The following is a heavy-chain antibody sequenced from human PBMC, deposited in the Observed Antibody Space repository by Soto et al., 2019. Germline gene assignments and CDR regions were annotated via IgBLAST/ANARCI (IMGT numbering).Heavy chain of an antibody. V-gene: IGHV1-18*01. D-gene: IGHD3-3*01. J-gene: IGHJ4*02. CDR2: ISAYNGNT. CDR3: ARVSGYYAPDY. CDR1: GYTFTSYG. Sequence: GASVKVSCKASGYTFTSYGISWVRQAPGQGLEWMGWISAYNGNTNYAQKLQGRVTITRDTSASTAYMELSSLRSEDTAVYYCARVSGYYAPDYWGQGTLVTVSS.